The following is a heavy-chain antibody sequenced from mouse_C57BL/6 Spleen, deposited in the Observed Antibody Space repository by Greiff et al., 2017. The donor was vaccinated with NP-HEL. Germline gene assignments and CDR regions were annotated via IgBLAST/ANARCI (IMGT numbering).Heavy chain of an antibody. CDR3: AREGLRRLAY. D-gene: IGHD2-4*01. Sequence: QVQLQQPGAELVKPGASVKLSCKASGYTFTSYWMHWVKQRPGQGLEWIGMIHPNSGSTNYNEKFKSKATLTVDKSSSTAYMQLSSLTSEVSAVYYCAREGLRRLAYWGHGTLVTVSA. J-gene: IGHJ3*01. CDR1: GYTFTSYW. CDR2: IHPNSGST. V-gene: IGHV1-64*01.